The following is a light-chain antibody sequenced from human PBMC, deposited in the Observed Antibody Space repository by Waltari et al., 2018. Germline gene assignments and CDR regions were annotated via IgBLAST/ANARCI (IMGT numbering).Light chain of an antibody. CDR1: QSVSSN. CDR2: GAS. J-gene: IGKJ1*01. Sequence: DIVMTQSPATLSVSPGESATLSCRASQSVSSNLAWYQQKPGQAPRLLIYGASTRATGIQARFSGSGSGTEFTLTISSMQSEDFAVYYCQQYNNWPSWTFGQGTKVEIK. CDR3: QQYNNWPSWT. V-gene: IGKV3-15*01.